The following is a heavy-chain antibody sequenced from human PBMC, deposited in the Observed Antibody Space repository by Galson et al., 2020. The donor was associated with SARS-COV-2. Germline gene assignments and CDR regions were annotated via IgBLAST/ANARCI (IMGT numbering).Heavy chain of an antibody. Sequence: GGSLRLSCAASGFNFRDFGLSWVRQAPGKGLEWVSAINGGGNSAFYADSVKGRFTISRDNSKNALFLQMRSLTSDDSALYYCVKPYDFWSGRLADRDYWGQGTLVTVSA. CDR2: INGGGNSA. J-gene: IGHJ4*02. CDR3: VKPYDFWSGRLADRDY. D-gene: IGHD3-3*01. V-gene: IGHV3-23*01. CDR1: GFNFRDFG.